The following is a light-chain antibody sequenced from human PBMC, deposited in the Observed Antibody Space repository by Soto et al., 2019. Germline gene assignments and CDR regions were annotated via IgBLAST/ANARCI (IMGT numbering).Light chain of an antibody. CDR2: DAS. CDR1: QSISSW. Sequence: DIQMNHTRSAESRAVGSCVNMTCRASQSISSWSAWYQQTPGKAPKLLIYDASSLESGVPSRLCGSGSGTDYTLSTTILKPDDSVTYYCQPYNSHWTFGQGTKVDIK. V-gene: IGKV1-5*01. CDR3: QPYNSHWT. J-gene: IGKJ1*01.